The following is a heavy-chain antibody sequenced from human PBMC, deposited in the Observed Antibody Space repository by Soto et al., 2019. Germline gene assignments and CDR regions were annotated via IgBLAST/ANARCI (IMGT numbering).Heavy chain of an antibody. J-gene: IGHJ6*02. V-gene: IGHV1-3*01. Sequence: GASVKVSCKASGYTFTSYAMHWVRQAPGQRLEWMGWINAGNGNTKYSQKFQGRVTITRDTSASTAYMELSSLRSEDTAVYYCVRDLIVVVTAMYYYYYYGMDVWGQGTTVTVSS. D-gene: IGHD2-21*02. CDR3: VRDLIVVVTAMYYYYYYGMDV. CDR2: INAGNGNT. CDR1: GYTFTSYA.